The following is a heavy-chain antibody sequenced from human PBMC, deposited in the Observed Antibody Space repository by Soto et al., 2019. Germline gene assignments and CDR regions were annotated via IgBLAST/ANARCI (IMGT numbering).Heavy chain of an antibody. Sequence: PGESLKISCKGSGHIFSNYWIAWVRQMPGKGLEWMGIIYPGDSDTRYSPSFQGQVTITVDKSINTAMYYCARQRLWGTSGYYYFENWGRGTLVTVSS. CDR3: FEN. CDR2: IYPGDSDT. D-gene: IGHD3-22*01. J-gene: IGHJ4*02. CDR1: GHIFSNYW. V-gene: IGHV5-51*01.